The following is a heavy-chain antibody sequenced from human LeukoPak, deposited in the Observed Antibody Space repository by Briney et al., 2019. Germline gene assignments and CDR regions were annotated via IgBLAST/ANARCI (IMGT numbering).Heavy chain of an antibody. V-gene: IGHV1-18*01. D-gene: IGHD1-26*01. J-gene: IGHJ5*02. CDR1: GYTLTSYV. CDR3: ARVAIVGATTWFDP. CDR2: ISTQSGNT. Sequence: ASVKVSCEASGYTLTSYVINWVRQAPGQGLEWMGWISTQSGNTNYAQKVQGRLTMTTDTSTSTAYMELRSLRSDDTAVYYCARVAIVGATTWFDPWGQGTLVTVSS.